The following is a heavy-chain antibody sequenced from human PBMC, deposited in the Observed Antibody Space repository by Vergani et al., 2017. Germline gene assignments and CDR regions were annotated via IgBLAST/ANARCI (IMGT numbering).Heavy chain of an antibody. D-gene: IGHD1-26*01. CDR1: GGSFSGYY. Sequence: QVQLQQWGAGLLTPSETLSLTCAVYGGSFSGYYWSWIRQPPGKGLEWIGEINHSGSTNYNPSLKSRFTISVDTSKNPFSLKLSSVTAADTAVYYCARGGGANWVDPWDQGTLVTVSS. V-gene: IGHV4-34*01. CDR2: INHSGST. J-gene: IGHJ5*02. CDR3: ARGGGANWVDP.